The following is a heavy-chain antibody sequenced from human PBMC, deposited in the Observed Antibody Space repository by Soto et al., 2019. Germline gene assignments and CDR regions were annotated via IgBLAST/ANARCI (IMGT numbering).Heavy chain of an antibody. CDR3: ARELGGYSYGYAVDY. Sequence: SETLSLTCTVSGGSISSGDYYWSWIRQPPGKGLEWIGYIYYSGSTYYNPSLKSRVTISVDTSKNKFSLKLSSVTAADTAVYYCARELGGYSYGYAVDYWGQGTLVTVSS. CDR2: IYYSGST. CDR1: GGSISSGDYY. V-gene: IGHV4-30-4*01. J-gene: IGHJ4*02. D-gene: IGHD5-18*01.